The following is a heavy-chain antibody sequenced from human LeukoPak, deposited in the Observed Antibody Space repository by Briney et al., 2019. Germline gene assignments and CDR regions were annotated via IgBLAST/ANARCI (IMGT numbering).Heavy chain of an antibody. Sequence: GGSLRLSCAASGFTFDDYAMHWVRQAPGKGLEWVSGISWNSGSIGYADSVKGRFTISRDNAKNSLYLQMNSLRAEDTALYYCAKVRGYYDSSGLDYWGQGTLVTVSS. CDR1: GFTFDDYA. J-gene: IGHJ4*02. V-gene: IGHV3-9*01. D-gene: IGHD3-22*01. CDR2: ISWNSGSI. CDR3: AKVRGYYDSSGLDY.